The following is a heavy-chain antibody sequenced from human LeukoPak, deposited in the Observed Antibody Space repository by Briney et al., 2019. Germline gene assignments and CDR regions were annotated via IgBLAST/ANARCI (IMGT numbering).Heavy chain of an antibody. CDR2: IYTSGNT. CDR3: ARGPSGASGHDY. J-gene: IGHJ4*02. V-gene: IGHV4-4*07. D-gene: IGHD3-10*01. CDR1: GGSISSYY. Sequence: SETLSLTCTVSGGSISSYYWSWLRQPAGKGLEWIGRIYTSGNTNYNPSLKSRVTMSVDMSKNQFSLKVSSVTAADTAVYYCARGPSGASGHDYWGQGTPVTVSS.